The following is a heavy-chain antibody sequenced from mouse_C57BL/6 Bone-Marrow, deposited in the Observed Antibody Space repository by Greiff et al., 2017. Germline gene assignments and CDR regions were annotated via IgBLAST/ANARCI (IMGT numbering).Heavy chain of an antibody. Sequence: VKLQQSGAELARPGASVKLSCKASGYTFTSYGISWVKQRTGQGLEWIGEIYPRSGNTYYNEQLKGKATLTADKSSSTAYMELRSLTSEDSAVYFCARSYYGNSEGLDYCGQGTTLPVSS. CDR1: GYTFTSYG. CDR3: ARSYYGNSEGLDY. D-gene: IGHD2-1*01. V-gene: IGHV1-81*01. J-gene: IGHJ2*01. CDR2: IYPRSGNT.